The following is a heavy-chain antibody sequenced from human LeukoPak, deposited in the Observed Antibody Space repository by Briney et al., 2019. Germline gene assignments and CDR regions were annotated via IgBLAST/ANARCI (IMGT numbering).Heavy chain of an antibody. CDR2: ISGSGGST. CDR3: AKSGGYSYGSKLDY. CDR1: GFTFSSYA. J-gene: IGHJ4*02. V-gene: IGHV3-23*01. Sequence: GGSLRLSCAASGFTFSSYAMSWVRQAPGKGLEWVSAISGSGGSTYYADSVKGRFTISRDNSKNTLYLQMNSLRAEDTAVYYCAKSGGYSYGSKLDYWGQGTLVTVSS. D-gene: IGHD5-18*01.